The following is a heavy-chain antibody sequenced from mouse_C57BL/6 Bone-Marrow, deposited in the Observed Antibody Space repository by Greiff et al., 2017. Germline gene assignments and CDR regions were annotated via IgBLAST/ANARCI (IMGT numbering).Heavy chain of an antibody. J-gene: IGHJ3*01. Sequence: EVHLVESGGDLVKPGGSLKLSCAASGFTFSSYGMSWVRQTPDKRLEWVATSSSGGSYTYYPDSVKGRFTISRDNAKNTLYLQMSSLKSEDTAMYYCARQRGYYYGSSPWFAYWGQGTLVTVSA. CDR1: GFTFSSYG. D-gene: IGHD1-1*01. V-gene: IGHV5-6*01. CDR2: SSSGGSYT. CDR3: ARQRGYYYGSSPWFAY.